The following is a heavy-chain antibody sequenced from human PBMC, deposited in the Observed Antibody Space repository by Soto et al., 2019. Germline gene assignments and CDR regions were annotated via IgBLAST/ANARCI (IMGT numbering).Heavy chain of an antibody. D-gene: IGHD4-17*01. CDR3: ARDRGDYVFDY. CDR1: GGSISSGGYY. Sequence: TLSLTCTVSGGSISSGGYYWSWIRQHPGKGLEWIGYIYYSGSTYYNPSLKGRVTISVDTSKNQFSLKLSSVTAADTAVYYCARDRGDYVFDYWGQGTLVTVSS. CDR2: IYYSGST. V-gene: IGHV4-31*03. J-gene: IGHJ4*02.